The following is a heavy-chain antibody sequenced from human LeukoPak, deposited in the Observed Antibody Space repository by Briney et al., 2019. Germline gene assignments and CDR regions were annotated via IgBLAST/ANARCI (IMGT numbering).Heavy chain of an antibody. D-gene: IGHD5-24*01. V-gene: IGHV3-23*01. CDR2: ISGSGDTT. CDR3: AKSGYNRFDY. J-gene: IGHJ4*02. CDR1: GFTFSRSA. Sequence: GGSLRLSCAASGFTFSRSAMSWVRQAPGKGLEWVSGISGSGDTTSYADSVKGRFTISRDNSKNTLYLQGNSLRAEDTAVYYCAKSGYNRFDYWGQGTLVTVSS.